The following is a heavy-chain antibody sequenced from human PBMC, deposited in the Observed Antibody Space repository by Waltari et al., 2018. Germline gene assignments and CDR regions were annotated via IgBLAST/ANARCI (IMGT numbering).Heavy chain of an antibody. J-gene: IGHJ3*02. D-gene: IGHD6-19*01. V-gene: IGHV4-38-2*01. CDR2: IYHSGST. CDR1: GYSISSGYY. CDR3: ATRIAVAVDAFDI. Sequence: QVQLQESGPGLVKPSETLSLTCAVSGYSISSGYYWGWLRQPPGKGLEWIGSIYHSGSTYYNPSLKSRVTISVDTSKNQFSLKLSSVTAADTAVYYCATRIAVAVDAFDIWGQGTMVTVSS.